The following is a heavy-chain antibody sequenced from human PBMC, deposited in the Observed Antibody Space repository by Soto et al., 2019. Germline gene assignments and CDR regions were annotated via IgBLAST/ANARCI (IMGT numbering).Heavy chain of an antibody. Sequence: SGPTLVNPTETLTLTCTVSGFSLSNARMGVSWIRQPPGKALEWLAHIFSNDEKSYSTSLKSRLTISKDTSKSQVVLTMSNMDPVDTATYYCARIEAPDYYDSSGYYPRDYYYYGMDVWGQGTTVTVSS. V-gene: IGHV2-26*01. J-gene: IGHJ6*02. CDR3: ARIEAPDYYDSSGYYPRDYYYYGMDV. CDR1: GFSLSNARMG. D-gene: IGHD3-22*01. CDR2: IFSNDEK.